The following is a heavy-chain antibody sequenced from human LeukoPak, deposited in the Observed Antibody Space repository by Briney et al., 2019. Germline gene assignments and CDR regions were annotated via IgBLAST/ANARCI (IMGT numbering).Heavy chain of an antibody. J-gene: IGHJ3*02. CDR3: ARSRGAIYRADVFDI. Sequence: PSQTLSLTCTVSGASITSGIYYWTWIRHHPRKGLGWIGYIYSSGYTHYNPSVRSRVIMSMDTSKNQFSLSVTSVTAADTAVYYCARSRGAIYRADVFDIWGQGTVVTVSS. CDR1: GASITSGIYY. D-gene: IGHD1-26*01. V-gene: IGHV4-31*03. CDR2: IYSSGYT.